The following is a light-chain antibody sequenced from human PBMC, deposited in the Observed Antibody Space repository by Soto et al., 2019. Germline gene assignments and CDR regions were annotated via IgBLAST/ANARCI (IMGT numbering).Light chain of an antibody. CDR1: QNVGASY. V-gene: IGKV3-20*01. CDR3: QKYGGPPYT. CDR2: GAS. Sequence: EIVLTQSPGTLSLSPGEGAALSCRASQNVGASYIAWYQQKPGQAPRILIYGASIRATGIADRFSGSGSGTYFTLTITRLEPEDFAIYYCQKYGGPPYTFGQGTKLEIK. J-gene: IGKJ2*01.